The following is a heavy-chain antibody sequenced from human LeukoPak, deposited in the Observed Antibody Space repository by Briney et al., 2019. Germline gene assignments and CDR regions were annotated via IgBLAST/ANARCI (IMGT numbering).Heavy chain of an antibody. CDR1: GFTFTSYD. CDR3: ARLSGSYHY. CDR2: MNPNSGNT. D-gene: IGHD1-26*01. Sequence: GASVKVSCKASGFTFTSYDINWVRQAPGQGLEWMGWMNPNSGNTRYAQKVQGRITMTRDTSISTAYMELSSLRSEDTAVYYCARLSGSYHYWGQGTLVTVSS. V-gene: IGHV1-8*01. J-gene: IGHJ4*02.